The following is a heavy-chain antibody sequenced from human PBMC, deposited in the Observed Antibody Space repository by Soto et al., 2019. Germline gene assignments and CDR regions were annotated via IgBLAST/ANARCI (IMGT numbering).Heavy chain of an antibody. J-gene: IGHJ6*02. CDR2: INPSGGST. V-gene: IGHV1-46*01. CDR3: ARVRRGPPVAGTKVSYYHHYGMDV. CDR1: GYTFTSYY. Sequence: ASVKVSCKASGYTFTSYYMHWVRQAPGQGIEWMGIINPSGGSTSYAQKFQGRVTMTRDTSTSTVYMEPSSLRSEDTAVYYCARVRRGPPVAGTKVSYYHHYGMDVWGQGTTVTVSS. D-gene: IGHD6-19*01.